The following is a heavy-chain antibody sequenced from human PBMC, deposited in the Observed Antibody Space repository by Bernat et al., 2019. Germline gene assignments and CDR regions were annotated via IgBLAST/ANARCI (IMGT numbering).Heavy chain of an antibody. V-gene: IGHV3-30-3*01. D-gene: IGHD3-3*01. CDR2: ISYDGSNK. J-gene: IGHJ6*02. Sequence: VQLLESGGGLVQPGRSLRLSCAASGFTFSSYAMHWVRQAPGKGLEWVAVISYDGSNKYYADSVKGRFTISRDNSKNTLYLQMNSLRAEDTAVYYCARDKLRGVTYYYYGMDVWGQGTTVTVSS. CDR1: GFTFSSYA. CDR3: ARDKLRGVTYYYYGMDV.